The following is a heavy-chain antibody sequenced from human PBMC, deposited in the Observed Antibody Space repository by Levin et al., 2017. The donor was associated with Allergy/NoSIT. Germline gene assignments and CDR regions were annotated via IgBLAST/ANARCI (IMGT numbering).Heavy chain of an antibody. D-gene: IGHD3-3*01. CDR2: IYHSGST. J-gene: IGHJ2*01. CDR3: ARAAGWRYFDL. V-gene: IGHV4-30-2*01. CDR1: GGSISSGGYS. Sequence: SQTLSLTCAVSGGSISSGGYSWSWIRQPPGKGLEWIGYIYHSGSTYYNPSLKSRVTISVDRSKNQFSLKLSSVTAADTAVYYCARAAGWRYFDLWGRGTLVTVSS.